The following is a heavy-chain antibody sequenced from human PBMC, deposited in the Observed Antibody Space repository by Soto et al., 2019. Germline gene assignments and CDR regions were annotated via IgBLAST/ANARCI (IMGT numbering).Heavy chain of an antibody. CDR2: ISYTAGT. Sequence: SETLSLTCTVSGDSIRSYYWTWVRQPPGKGLEWIGYISYTAGTNYNPSLKSRVTLSVDTSENQFSLKLRSVTAADTAVYYCSRVFGAYWYFDYWGQGALVTVS. CDR3: SRVFGAYWYFDY. V-gene: IGHV4-59*01. J-gene: IGHJ4*02. D-gene: IGHD2-8*02. CDR1: GDSIRSYY.